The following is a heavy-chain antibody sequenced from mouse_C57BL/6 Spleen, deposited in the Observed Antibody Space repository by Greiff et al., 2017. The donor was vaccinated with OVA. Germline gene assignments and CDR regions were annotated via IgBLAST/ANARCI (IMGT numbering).Heavy chain of an antibody. Sequence: VQLQQPGAELVKPGASVKLSCKASGYTFTSYWMQWVKQRPGQGLEWIGELDPSDSYTNYNQKFKGKATLTVDTSSSTAYMQLSSLTSEDSAVYYCARGGSSGYRDYFDYWGQGTTLTVSS. CDR1: GYTFTSYW. CDR3: ARGGSSGYRDYFDY. CDR2: LDPSDSYT. J-gene: IGHJ2*01. V-gene: IGHV1-50*01. D-gene: IGHD3-2*02.